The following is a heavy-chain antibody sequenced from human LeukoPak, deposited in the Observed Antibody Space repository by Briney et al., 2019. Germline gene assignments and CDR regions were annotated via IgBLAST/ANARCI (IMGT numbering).Heavy chain of an antibody. J-gene: IGHJ6*03. V-gene: IGHV4-4*07. CDR2: IYTSGST. D-gene: IGHD1-7*01. CDR1: GGSISSYY. CDR3: ARVRAGTTGGYYYYYYMDV. Sequence: PSETLSLTCTVSGGSISSYYWSWIRQPAGKGLEWIGRIYTSGSTNYNPSLKSRVTISVDTSKNQFSLKLSSVTAADTAVYYCARVRAGTTGGYYYYYYMDVWGKGTTVTVSS.